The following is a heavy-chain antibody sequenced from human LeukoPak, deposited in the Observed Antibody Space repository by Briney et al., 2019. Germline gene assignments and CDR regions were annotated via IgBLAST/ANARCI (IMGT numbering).Heavy chain of an antibody. V-gene: IGHV4-39*01. Sequence: TSETLSLTCTVSGGSISSSSYYWGWIRQPPGKGLEWIGSIYYSGSTYYNPSLKSRVTISVDTSKNQFSLKLSSVTAADTAVYYCARAPLGMIFGVVPYPKTGFDYWGQGTLVTVSS. J-gene: IGHJ4*02. CDR1: GGSISSSSYY. D-gene: IGHD3/OR15-3a*01. CDR2: IYYSGST. CDR3: ARAPLGMIFGVVPYPKTGFDY.